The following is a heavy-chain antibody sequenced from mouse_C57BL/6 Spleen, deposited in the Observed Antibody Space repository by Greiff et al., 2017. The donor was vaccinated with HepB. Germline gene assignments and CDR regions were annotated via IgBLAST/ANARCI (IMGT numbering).Heavy chain of an antibody. D-gene: IGHD2-1*01. CDR2: ISDGGSYT. V-gene: IGHV5-4*01. J-gene: IGHJ3*01. CDR1: GFTFSSYA. CDR3: AREDYGNYVGFAY. Sequence: EVKVVESGGGLVKPGGSLKLSCAASGFTFSSYAMSWVRQTPEKRLEWVATISDGGSYTYYPDNVKGRFTISRDNAKNNLYLQMSHLKSEDTAMYYCAREDYGNYVGFAYWGQGTLVTVSA.